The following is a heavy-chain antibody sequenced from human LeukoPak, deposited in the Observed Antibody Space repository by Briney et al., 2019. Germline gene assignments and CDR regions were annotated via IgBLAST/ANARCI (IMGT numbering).Heavy chain of an antibody. V-gene: IGHV4-39*01. CDR1: GGSISSSIYY. Sequence: RTSETLSLTCTVSGGSISSSIYYWGWIRQPPGKGLEWIGTIYYSGSTYYSPSLKSRVTISVDTSKNQFSLKLISVTAADTAVYYCARHLEFSSGHYTHWGQGTLVTVSS. CDR2: IYYSGST. J-gene: IGHJ4*02. D-gene: IGHD3-3*01. CDR3: ARHLEFSSGHYTH.